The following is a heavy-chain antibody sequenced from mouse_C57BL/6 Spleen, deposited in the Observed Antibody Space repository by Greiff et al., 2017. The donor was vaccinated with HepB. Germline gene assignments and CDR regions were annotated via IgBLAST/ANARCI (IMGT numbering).Heavy chain of an antibody. Sequence: EVQRVESGGGLVKPGGSLKLSCAASGFTFSSYAMSWVRQTPEKGLEWVATISDGGSYTYYPDNVKGRFTISRDNAKNNLYLQMSHLKSEDTAMYYCARDRPTYGSIYSYAMDYWGQGTSVTVSS. CDR1: GFTFSSYA. D-gene: IGHD1-1*01. J-gene: IGHJ4*01. V-gene: IGHV5-4*01. CDR3: ARDRPTYGSIYSYAMDY. CDR2: ISDGGSYT.